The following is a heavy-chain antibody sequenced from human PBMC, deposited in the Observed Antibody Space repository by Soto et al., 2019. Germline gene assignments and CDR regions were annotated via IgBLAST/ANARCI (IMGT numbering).Heavy chain of an antibody. CDR2: IYYRGNT. CDR1: GGSISSSSYF. Sequence: QLQLQESGPGLVKPSETLSLTCTVSGGSISSSSYFWGWIRQPPGKGLEWIGSIYYRGNTYYNPSPRSRVAIPVDTSKNQSSLNLRSLTAADTAVYYCASLRGYSYGYCDLWGQGTLVTVSS. D-gene: IGHD5-18*01. CDR3: ASLRGYSYGYCDL. V-gene: IGHV4-39*01. J-gene: IGHJ4*02.